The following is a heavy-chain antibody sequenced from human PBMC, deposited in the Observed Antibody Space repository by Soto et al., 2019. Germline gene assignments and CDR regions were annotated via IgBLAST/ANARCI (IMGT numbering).Heavy chain of an antibody. Sequence: GGSLRLSCAASGFTFSSYGMHWARQAPGKGLEWVAVILYDGSKKYYADSVKGRFTISRDNSKNTLYLQMSSLRAEDTALYYCVKDGSSGWPYFDDMDVWGQGTTVTVSS. V-gene: IGHV3-30*18. CDR3: VKDGSSGWPYFDDMDV. CDR1: GFTFSSYG. J-gene: IGHJ6*02. CDR2: ILYDGSKK. D-gene: IGHD6-19*01.